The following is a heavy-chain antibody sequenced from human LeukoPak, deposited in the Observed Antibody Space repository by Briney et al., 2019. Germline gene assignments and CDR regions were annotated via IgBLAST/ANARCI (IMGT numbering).Heavy chain of an antibody. Sequence: PSETLSLTCTVSGGSIISYYWSWIRRPPGKGLEYIGYIYYSGSTNYNPSLKSRVTISVDTSKNQFSLNLRSVTAADTAVYYCARGSGTTYRPSDYWGQGILVTVSS. J-gene: IGHJ4*02. CDR1: GGSIISYY. V-gene: IGHV4-59*13. CDR2: IYYSGST. CDR3: ARGSGTTYRPSDY. D-gene: IGHD3-10*01.